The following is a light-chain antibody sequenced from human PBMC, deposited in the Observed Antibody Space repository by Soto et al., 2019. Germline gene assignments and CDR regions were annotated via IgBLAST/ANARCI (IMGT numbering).Light chain of an antibody. J-gene: IGKJ3*01. CDR3: QQYDAPPLT. CDR2: AAS. V-gene: IGKV3-20*01. Sequence: EIVLTQSPGTLSLSPGERATLSCRASQTISNTCLAWYQQRPGQAPRLLIYAASTRATDIPERFSGSGSGTDFTISISSVEPDDFALYFWQQYDAPPLTFGPGTTVEIK. CDR1: QTISNTC.